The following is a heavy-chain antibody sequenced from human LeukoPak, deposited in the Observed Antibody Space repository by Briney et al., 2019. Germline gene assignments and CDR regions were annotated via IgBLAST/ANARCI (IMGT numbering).Heavy chain of an antibody. CDR1: GGSISTFH. D-gene: IGHD2-15*01. CDR2: NHNTGST. J-gene: IGHJ6*02. CDR3: ARHVHCSGGSCYRYGLDG. Sequence: SETLSLTCTVSGGSISTFHWSWIRQPPGRGLEWIAFNHNTGSTNYNPSLNSRVTISVDTSKNQFFLKLSSVTAADTAVYYCARHVHCSGGSCYRYGLDGWGHGTTVTVSS. V-gene: IGHV4-59*08.